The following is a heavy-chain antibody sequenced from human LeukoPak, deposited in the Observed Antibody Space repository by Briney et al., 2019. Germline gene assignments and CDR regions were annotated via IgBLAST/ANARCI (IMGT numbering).Heavy chain of an antibody. CDR3: ARDPASRGYSGYDMDY. V-gene: IGHV3-21*01. J-gene: IGHJ4*02. CDR1: GFTFSSYS. Sequence: GGSLRLSCAPSGFTFSSYSMNWVRQAPGKGLEWVSSISSSSSYIYYADSVKGRFTISRDNAKNSLYLQMNSLRAEVTAVYYCARDPASRGYSGYDMDYWGQGTLVTVSS. D-gene: IGHD5-12*01. CDR2: ISSSSSYI.